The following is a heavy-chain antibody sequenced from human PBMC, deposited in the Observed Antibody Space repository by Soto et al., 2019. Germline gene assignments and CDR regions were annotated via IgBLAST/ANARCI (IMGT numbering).Heavy chain of an antibody. CDR1: GGSISSYY. CDR2: IYYSGST. D-gene: IGHD6-13*01. V-gene: IGHV4-59*01. J-gene: IGHJ4*02. Sequence: QVQLQESGPGLVKPSETLSLTCTVSGGSISSYYWSWIRQPPGKGLEWIGYIYYSGSTNYNPSLKRRVTISVDTSKNQFSLKLSSVTAADTAVYYCARDIAAAGTGYFDYWGQGILVTVSS. CDR3: ARDIAAAGTGYFDY.